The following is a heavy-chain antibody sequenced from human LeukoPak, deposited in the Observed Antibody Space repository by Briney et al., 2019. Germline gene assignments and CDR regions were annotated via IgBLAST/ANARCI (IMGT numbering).Heavy chain of an antibody. V-gene: IGHV7-4-1*02. CDR1: GYTFTSHA. Sequence: ASVKVSCKASGYTFTSHAMNWVRQAPGQGLEWMGWINTNTGNPTYAQGFTGRFVFSLDTSVSTAYLQISSLKPEDTAVYYCAKQGPGYCGSTSCYGVDYWGQGTLVTVSS. CDR3: AKQGPGYCGSTSCYGVDY. CDR2: INTNTGNP. J-gene: IGHJ4*02. D-gene: IGHD2-2*01.